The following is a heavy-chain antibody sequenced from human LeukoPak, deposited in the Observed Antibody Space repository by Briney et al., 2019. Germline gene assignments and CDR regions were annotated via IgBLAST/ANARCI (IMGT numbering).Heavy chain of an antibody. CDR3: AKESASWHYFFDS. J-gene: IGHJ4*02. CDR2: ISYNGRDE. Sequence: GGCLRLSCAASGLTFSSYGMTWVRPAPGRGLEWVALISYNGRDEYYADSVKGRFAISRDNSQNTLYLQINTLRPEDTAIYYCAKESASWHYFFDSWGQGTLVTVSS. CDR1: GLTFSSYG. D-gene: IGHD3-16*01. V-gene: IGHV3-30*18.